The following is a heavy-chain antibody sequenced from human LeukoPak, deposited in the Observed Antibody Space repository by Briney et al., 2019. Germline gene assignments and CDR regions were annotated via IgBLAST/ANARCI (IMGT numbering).Heavy chain of an antibody. J-gene: IGHJ5*02. CDR2: FHRGRI. D-gene: IGHD5-24*01. Sequence: SETLSLTCKVSGYPIGLDYYWVWIRQAPGRGLQWIGGFHRGRIQYNSALKSRVTISIDSSKNQFSLRMWPVTAADTAFYFCARAPSSYESGNGYPNLGWLDPWGQGALVTVSS. CDR3: ARAPSSYESGNGYPNLGWLDP. CDR1: GYPIGLDYY. V-gene: IGHV4-38-2*02.